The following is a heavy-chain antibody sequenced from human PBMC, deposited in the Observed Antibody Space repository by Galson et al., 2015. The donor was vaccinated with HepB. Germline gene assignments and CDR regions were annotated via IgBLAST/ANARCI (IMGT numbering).Heavy chain of an antibody. CDR2: IGTSAFTI. CDR1: GFTLSNYY. V-gene: IGHV3-11*01. Sequence: SLRLSCAASGFTLSNYYMTWFRQAPGGGLEWVSYIGTSAFTIYYADSVRGRFTTSRDNAENTLYLQMNSLRGEDTALYYCARDLSGSDDAFDIWGQGTKVTVSP. D-gene: IGHD5-12*01. J-gene: IGHJ3*02. CDR3: ARDLSGSDDAFDI.